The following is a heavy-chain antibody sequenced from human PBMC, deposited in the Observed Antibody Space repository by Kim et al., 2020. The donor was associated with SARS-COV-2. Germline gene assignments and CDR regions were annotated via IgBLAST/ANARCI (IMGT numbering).Heavy chain of an antibody. D-gene: IGHD6-13*01. V-gene: IGHV1-8*01. Sequence: ASVKVSCKASGYTFTSYDINWVRQATGQGLEWMGWMNPNSGNTGYAQKFQGRVTMTRNTSISTAYMELSSLRSEDTAVYYCARVLYSSSWDLVGGWFDPWGQGTLVTVSS. J-gene: IGHJ5*02. CDR1: GYTFTSYD. CDR2: MNPNSGNT. CDR3: ARVLYSSSWDLVGGWFDP.